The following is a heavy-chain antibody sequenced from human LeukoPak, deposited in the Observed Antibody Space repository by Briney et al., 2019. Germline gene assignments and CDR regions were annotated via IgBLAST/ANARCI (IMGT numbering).Heavy chain of an antibody. CDR3: ARGRKRAFLRGAFDI. CDR1: GGSFSGYY. D-gene: IGHD4-17*01. CDR2: INHSGST. J-gene: IGHJ3*02. V-gene: IGHV4-34*01. Sequence: PSETLSLTCAVYGGSFSGYYWSWIRQPPGKGLEWIGEINHSGSTNYNPSLKSRVTISVDTSKNQFSLKLSSVTAADTAVYYCARGRKRAFLRGAFDIWGQGTMVTVSS.